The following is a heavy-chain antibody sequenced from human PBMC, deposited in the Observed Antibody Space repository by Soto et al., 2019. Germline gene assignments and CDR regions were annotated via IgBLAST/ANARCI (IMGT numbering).Heavy chain of an antibody. CDR1: GFTFSSYA. CDR2: ISYDGSNK. D-gene: IGHD5-12*01. Sequence: QVQLVESGGGVVQPGRSLRLSCAASGFTFSSYAMHWVRQAPGKGLEWVAVISYDGSNKYYADSVKGRFTISRDNSKNTLYLQMNSLRAEDSAVYYCAKARGAYRAYDFDYWGQGTPVAVST. CDR3: AKARGAYRAYDFDY. V-gene: IGHV3-30-3*01. J-gene: IGHJ4*02.